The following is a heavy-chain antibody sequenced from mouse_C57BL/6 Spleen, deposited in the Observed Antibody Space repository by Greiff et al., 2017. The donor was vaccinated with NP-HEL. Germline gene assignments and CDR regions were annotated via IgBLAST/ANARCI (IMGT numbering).Heavy chain of an antibody. V-gene: IGHV1-81*01. CDR2: IYPRSGNT. J-gene: IGHJ2*01. CDR1: GYTFTSYG. D-gene: IGHD1-1*01. CDR3: ARWELLRFHYFDY. Sequence: QVQLKESGAELARPGASVKLSCKASGYTFTSYGISWVKQRTGQGLEWIGEIYPRSGNTYYNEKFKGKATLTADKSSSTAYMELRSLTSEDSAVYCCARWELLRFHYFDYWGQGTTLTVSS.